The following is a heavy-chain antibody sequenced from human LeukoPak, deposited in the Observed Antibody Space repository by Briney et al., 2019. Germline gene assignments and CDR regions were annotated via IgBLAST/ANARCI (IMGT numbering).Heavy chain of an antibody. CDR2: ISYDGSNK. J-gene: IGHJ6*02. D-gene: IGHD2-15*01. CDR3: AKGVGIVVDYYYYGMDV. CDR1: GFTFSSYG. Sequence: GGSLRLSCAASGFTFSSYGMHWVRQAPGKGLEWVAVISYDGSNKYYADSVKGRFTISRDNSKNTLYLQMNSLRAEDTAVYYCAKGVGIVVDYYYYGMDVWGQGTTVTVSS. V-gene: IGHV3-30*18.